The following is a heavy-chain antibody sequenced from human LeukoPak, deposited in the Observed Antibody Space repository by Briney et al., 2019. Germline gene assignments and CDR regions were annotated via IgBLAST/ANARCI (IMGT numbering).Heavy chain of an antibody. V-gene: IGHV1-18*01. J-gene: IGHJ4*02. CDR2: ISAYNGNT. D-gene: IGHD6-13*01. CDR1: GGTFISYA. Sequence: ASVKVSCKASGGTFISYAISWVRQAPGQGLEWMGWISAYNGNTNYAQKLQGRVTMTTDTSTSTAYMELRSLRADDTAVYYCARVNTAAAGTLFRFDYWGQGTLVTVSS. CDR3: ARVNTAAAGTLFRFDY.